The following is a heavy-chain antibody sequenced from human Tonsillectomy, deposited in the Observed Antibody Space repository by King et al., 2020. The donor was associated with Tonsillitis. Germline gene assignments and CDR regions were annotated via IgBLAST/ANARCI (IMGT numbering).Heavy chain of an antibody. D-gene: IGHD6-19*01. CDR2: ISAYNGHT. J-gene: IGHJ6*02. V-gene: IGHV1-18*01. CDR3: ARESDQGQWPYSSYGMDV. Sequence: VQLVESGAEVKKPGASVKVSCKASGYTFTSYGISWVRQAPGQGLEWMGWISAYNGHTNYAQKLQGRVTMTTDTSTSTAYMEVGSLRSDDTAVYYCARESDQGQWPYSSYGMDVWGQGPTVTVSS. CDR1: GYTFTSYG.